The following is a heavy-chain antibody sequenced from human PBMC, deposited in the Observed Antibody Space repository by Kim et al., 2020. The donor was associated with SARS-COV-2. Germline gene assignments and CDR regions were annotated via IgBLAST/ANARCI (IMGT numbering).Heavy chain of an antibody. D-gene: IGHD2-15*01. J-gene: IGHJ6*03. CDR3: AREVCSGTNCYSTRSYYYYYMDV. CDR2: IKEDGSEK. V-gene: IGHV3-7*01. Sequence: GGSLRLSCAASGFTFSVYWMSWVRQAPGKGLEWVASIKEDGSEKYYVGSVKGRFTISRDNAKNSVYLQMNSLRAEDMAVYYCAREVCSGTNCYSTRSYYYYYMDVWGKGTTVTVSS. CDR1: GFTFSVYW.